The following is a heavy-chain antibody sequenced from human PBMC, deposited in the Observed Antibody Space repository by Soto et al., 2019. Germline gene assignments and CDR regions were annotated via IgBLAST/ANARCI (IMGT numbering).Heavy chain of an antibody. CDR1: GGSFSGYY. J-gene: IGHJ5*02. D-gene: IGHD6-19*01. V-gene: IGHV4-34*01. CDR3: ARDVARIAVAGRWFDP. CDR2: INHSGST. Sequence: KPSETLSLTCAVYGGSFSGYYWSWIRQPPGKGLEWIGEINHSGSTNYNPSLKSRVTISVDTSKNQFSLKLSSVTAADTAVYYCARDVARIAVAGRWFDPWGQGTLVTVSS.